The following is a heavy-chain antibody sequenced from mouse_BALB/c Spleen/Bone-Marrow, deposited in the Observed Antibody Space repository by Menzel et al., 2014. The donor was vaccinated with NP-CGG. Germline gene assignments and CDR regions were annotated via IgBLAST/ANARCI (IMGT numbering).Heavy chain of an antibody. CDR3: ARSRYGSYYGY. D-gene: IGHD1-1*01. CDR1: NYTFTTYY. CDR2: IYPGNVNT. J-gene: IGHJ2*01. V-gene: IGHV1S56*01. Sequence: QVQLQQSGPELVKPGASVRISCKASNYTFTTYYKYWVKQRPGQGLEWIGWIYPGNVNTKYNEKFKAKATLTADKSSSTAYMQLSSLTSEDSAVYFCARSRYGSYYGYWGQGTPLTVSS.